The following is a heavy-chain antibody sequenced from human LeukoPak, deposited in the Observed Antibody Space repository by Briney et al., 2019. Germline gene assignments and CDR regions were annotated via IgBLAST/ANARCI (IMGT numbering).Heavy chain of an antibody. Sequence: GGSLRLSCADSGFTFSSYAMSWVRQAPGKGLEWVSAISGSGGSTYYADSVKGRFTISRDNSKNTLFLQMNSLRAEDTAVYYCAKVGGYSSSLGAGDYWGQGTLVTVSS. CDR3: AKVGGYSSSLGAGDY. D-gene: IGHD6-6*01. CDR1: GFTFSSYA. J-gene: IGHJ4*02. CDR2: ISGSGGST. V-gene: IGHV3-23*01.